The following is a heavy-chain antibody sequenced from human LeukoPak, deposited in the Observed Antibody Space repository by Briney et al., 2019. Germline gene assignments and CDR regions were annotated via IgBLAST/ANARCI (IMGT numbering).Heavy chain of an antibody. Sequence: SETLSLTCTVSGGFISSSSYYWGWIRQPPGKGLEWIGSIYYSGSTYYNPSLKSRVTISVDTSKNQFSLKLSSVTAADTAVYYCARVGEQRRPFDYWGQGTLVTVSS. CDR2: IYYSGST. CDR3: ARVGEQRRPFDY. V-gene: IGHV4-39*07. CDR1: GGFISSSSYY. D-gene: IGHD3-16*01. J-gene: IGHJ4*02.